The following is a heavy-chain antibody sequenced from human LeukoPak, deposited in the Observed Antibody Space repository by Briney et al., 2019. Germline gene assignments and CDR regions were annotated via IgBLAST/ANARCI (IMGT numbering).Heavy chain of an antibody. CDR1: GFTFSSYW. J-gene: IGHJ4*02. CDR2: IYYSGST. V-gene: IGHV4-39*07. D-gene: IGHD3-10*01. CDR3: ARDTILSGTPLDY. Sequence: GSLRLSCAASGFTFSSYWMSWVRQAPGKGLEWIGTIYYSGSTYYNPSLKSRATISVDTSKNQFSLSLSSVTAADTAVYYCARDTILSGTPLDYWGLGTLVTVSS.